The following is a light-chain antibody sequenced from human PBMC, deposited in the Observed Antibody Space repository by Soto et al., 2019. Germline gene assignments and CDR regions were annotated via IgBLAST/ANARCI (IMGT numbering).Light chain of an antibody. CDR1: QGISSY. CDR2: AAS. V-gene: IGKV1-9*01. Sequence: DIQLTQSPSFLSASVGDRVTIPCRASQGISSYLAWYQQKPGKAPKLLIYAASTLQSGVPSRFTGSRSVTEFPLTISSLQPVDFPTQFSKQPNSYPLAYGGGTKVDIK. CDR3: KQPNSYPLA. J-gene: IGKJ4*01.